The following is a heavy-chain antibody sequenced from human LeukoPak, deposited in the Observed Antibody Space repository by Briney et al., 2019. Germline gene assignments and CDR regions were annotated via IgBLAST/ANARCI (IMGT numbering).Heavy chain of an antibody. V-gene: IGHV4-34*01. CDR2: INHSGST. J-gene: IGHJ6*02. CDR3: ARGPLQRNCSGGSCYSPVYYYYGMDV. CDR1: GGSFSGYY. Sequence: PSETLSLTCAVYGGSFSGYYWSWIRQPPGKGLEWIGEINHSGSTNYNPSLKSRVTISVDTSKNQFSLKLSSVTAADTAVYYCARGPLQRNCSGGSCYSPVYYYYGMDVWGQGTTVTVSS. D-gene: IGHD2-15*01.